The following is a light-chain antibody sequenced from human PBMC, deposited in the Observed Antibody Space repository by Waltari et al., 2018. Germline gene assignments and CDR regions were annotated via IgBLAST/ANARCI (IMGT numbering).Light chain of an antibody. V-gene: IGKV1-12*01. CDR1: QSINFW. CDR3: QQVYSFPYT. CDR2: AAS. J-gene: IGKJ2*01. Sequence: DIQMTQSPSSVSASVGDRVTIICRSSQSINFWLAWYQQKPGKAPKFLIYAASTLQSGVPSRFSGSGSGTDFTLTIDNLQPEDFATYYCQQVYSFPYTFGQGTRLEIK.